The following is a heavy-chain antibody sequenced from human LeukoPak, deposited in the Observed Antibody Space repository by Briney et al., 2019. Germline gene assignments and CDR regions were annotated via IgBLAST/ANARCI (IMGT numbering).Heavy chain of an antibody. CDR2: INSDGSST. CDR1: RFTFSSYW. CDR3: ARSMTYYDFWSGPYYYYMDV. D-gene: IGHD3-3*01. V-gene: IGHV3-74*01. J-gene: IGHJ6*03. Sequence: PGGSLRLSCAASRFTFSSYWMHWVRQAPGKGLVWVSRINSDGSSTSYADSVKGRFTISRDNAKNTLYLQMNSLRAEDTAVYYCARSMTYYDFWSGPYYYYMDVWGKGTTVTVSS.